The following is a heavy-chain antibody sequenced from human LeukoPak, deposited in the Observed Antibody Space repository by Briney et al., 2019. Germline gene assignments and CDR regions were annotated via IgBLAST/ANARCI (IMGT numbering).Heavy chain of an antibody. Sequence: ASVKVSCKASGYTVTSYGISGVRQAPGQGLEWMGWISAYNGNTNYAQKLQGRVTMTTDTSTSTPYMELRSLRSDDTAVYYCARCGGWDPYFDYWGQGTLVTVSS. J-gene: IGHJ4*02. D-gene: IGHD6-19*01. CDR1: GYTVTSYG. CDR2: ISAYNGNT. V-gene: IGHV1-18*01. CDR3: ARCGGWDPYFDY.